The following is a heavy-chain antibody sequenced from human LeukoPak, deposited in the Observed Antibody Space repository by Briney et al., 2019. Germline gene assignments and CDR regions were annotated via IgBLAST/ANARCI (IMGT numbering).Heavy chain of an antibody. D-gene: IGHD1-20*01. CDR3: ARGGPYKWIRAYYYYMDV. J-gene: IGHJ6*03. Sequence: ASETLSLTCAVYGGSFSGYYWSWIRQPPGKGLEWIGEINHSGSTNYNPSLKSRVTISVDTSKNQFSLKLSSVTAADTAVYYCARGGPYKWIRAYYYYMDVWGKGTTVTVSS. V-gene: IGHV4-34*01. CDR2: INHSGST. CDR1: GGSFSGYY.